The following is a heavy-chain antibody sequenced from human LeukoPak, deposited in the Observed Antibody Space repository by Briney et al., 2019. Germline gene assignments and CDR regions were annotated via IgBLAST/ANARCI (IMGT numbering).Heavy chain of an antibody. CDR3: AREDYYDSSGYPIANWFDP. J-gene: IGHJ5*02. D-gene: IGHD3-22*01. CDR2: INPNSGGT. V-gene: IGHV1-2*02. CDR1: GYTFTGYY. Sequence: ASVKVSCKASGYTFTGYYMHWVRQAPGQGLEWMGWINPNSGGTNYAQKFQGRVTMTRDTSISTAYMELSRLRSDDTAVYYRAREDYYDSSGYPIANWFDPWGQGTLVTVSS.